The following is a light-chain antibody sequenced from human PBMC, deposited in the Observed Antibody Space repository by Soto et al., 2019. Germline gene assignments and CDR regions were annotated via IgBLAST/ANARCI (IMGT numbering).Light chain of an antibody. V-gene: IGKV1-39*01. CDR1: QTISTY. J-gene: IGKJ1*01. CDR3: QQSYSTPWT. Sequence: DIQMTQYPASLSASVGDRVTITCRASQTISTYLNWHQQKPGKAPKLLISAASSLQSGVPSRFSGSGSGTDFTLTISSLLPDDFATYYCQQSYSTPWTFGQGTKVDIK. CDR2: AAS.